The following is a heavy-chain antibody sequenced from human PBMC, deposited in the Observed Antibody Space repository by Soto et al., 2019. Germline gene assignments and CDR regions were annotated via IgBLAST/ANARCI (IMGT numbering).Heavy chain of an antibody. J-gene: IGHJ6*02. D-gene: IGHD3-10*01. V-gene: IGHV3-30-3*01. Sequence: LRLSCAASGFTFSSYAMHWVRQAPGKGLEWVAVISYDGSNKYYADSVKGRFTISRDNSKNTLYLQMNSLRAEDTAVYYCARDLLRGVRALSYGMDVWGPGTTVTVSS. CDR1: GFTFSSYA. CDR2: ISYDGSNK. CDR3: ARDLLRGVRALSYGMDV.